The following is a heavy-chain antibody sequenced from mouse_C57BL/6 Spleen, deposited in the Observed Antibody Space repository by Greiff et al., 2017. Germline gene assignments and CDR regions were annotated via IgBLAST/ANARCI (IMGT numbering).Heavy chain of an antibody. Sequence: VQLQQPRAELVKPGASVKMSCKASGYTFTSYWITWVKQRPGQGLEWIGDIYPGSGSTNYNEKFKSKATLTVDTSSSTAYMQLSSLTSEDSAVYYCARYYGNYDWYFDVWGTGTTVTVSS. CDR2: IYPGSGST. J-gene: IGHJ1*03. V-gene: IGHV1-55*01. CDR3: ARYYGNYDWYFDV. D-gene: IGHD2-1*01. CDR1: GYTFTSYW.